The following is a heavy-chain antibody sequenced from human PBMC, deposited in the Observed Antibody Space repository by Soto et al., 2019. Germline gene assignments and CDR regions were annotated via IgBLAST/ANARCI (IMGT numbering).Heavy chain of an antibody. Sequence: GGSLRLSXAASGFTFSSYEMNWVRQAPGKGLEWIAYISSSGSTIYYADSVKGRFTISRDNAKKSLYLQMNSLGAEDTAVYYCASCFDATGYYYFTYWGQGTPVTVSS. D-gene: IGHD3-9*01. J-gene: IGHJ4*02. CDR3: ASCFDATGYYYFTY. CDR2: ISSSGSTI. V-gene: IGHV3-48*03. CDR1: GFTFSSYE.